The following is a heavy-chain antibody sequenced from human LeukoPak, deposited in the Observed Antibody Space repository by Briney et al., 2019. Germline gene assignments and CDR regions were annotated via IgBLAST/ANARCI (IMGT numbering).Heavy chain of an antibody. D-gene: IGHD3-22*01. Sequence: PGGSLRLSCAASGFTFSSYPVHWVRQAPGKGLEWVAVISYDGSSQYYADFVKGRFTISRDNSNNTLNLQMNSLRAEDTAVYYCARDRRSNYYDSSGYLDNWGQGTLVTVSS. CDR3: ARDRRSNYYDSSGYLDN. V-gene: IGHV3-30-3*01. J-gene: IGHJ4*02. CDR2: ISYDGSSQ. CDR1: GFTFSSYP.